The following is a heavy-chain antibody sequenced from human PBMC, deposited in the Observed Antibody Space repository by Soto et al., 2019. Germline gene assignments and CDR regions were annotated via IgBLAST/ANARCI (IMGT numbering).Heavy chain of an antibody. Sequence: EVQLVESGGGLVQPGGSLRLSCAASGFTFNTYDMHWVRQAAGKGLEWVSAIGTAGDTYYPGSVKGRFTISRENAKNSLYLQINSLRAGDTAVYYCARGGIMDFWSVYSYRAFDIWGQGTMVTVSS. D-gene: IGHD3-3*01. CDR1: GFTFNTYD. CDR2: IGTAGDT. J-gene: IGHJ3*02. V-gene: IGHV3-13*01. CDR3: ARGGIMDFWSVYSYRAFDI.